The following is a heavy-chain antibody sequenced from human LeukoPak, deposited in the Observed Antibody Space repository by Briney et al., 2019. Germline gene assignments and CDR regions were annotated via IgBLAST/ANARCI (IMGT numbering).Heavy chain of an antibody. J-gene: IGHJ4*02. CDR2: INSDGSST. D-gene: IGHD6-19*01. Sequence: GGSLRLSCAASGFTFSSYWMHWVCQAPGKGLVWVSRINSDGSSTTYADSVKGRFTISRDNAKNTLYLQMNSLRAEDTAVYYCARDRGSGWYYFDYWGQGTLVTVSS. CDR1: GFTFSSYW. V-gene: IGHV3-74*01. CDR3: ARDRGSGWYYFDY.